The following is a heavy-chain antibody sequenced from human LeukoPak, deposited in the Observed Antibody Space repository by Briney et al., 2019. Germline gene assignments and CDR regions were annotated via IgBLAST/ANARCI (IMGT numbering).Heavy chain of an antibody. D-gene: IGHD5-18*01. CDR1: GFTFDDYA. V-gene: IGHV3-9*01. J-gene: IGHJ6*02. Sequence: PGGSLRLSCAASGFTFDDYAMHWVRQAPGKGLEWVSGISWNSGSIGYADSVKGRFTISRDNAKNSLYLQMNSLRAEDTALYYCAKDIGVDTATIYYYYYGMDVWGQGTTVTVSS. CDR3: AKDIGVDTATIYYYYYGMDV. CDR2: ISWNSGSI.